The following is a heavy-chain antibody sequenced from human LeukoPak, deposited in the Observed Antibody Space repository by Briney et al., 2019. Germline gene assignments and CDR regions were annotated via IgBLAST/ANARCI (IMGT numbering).Heavy chain of an antibody. V-gene: IGHV4-59*01. J-gene: IGHJ5*02. CDR2: IYYSGST. CDR1: GGSISSYY. Sequence: SETLSLTCTVSGGSISSYYWSWIRQPPGKGLEWIGYIYYSGSTNYNPSLKSRVTISVDTSKNQFSLKLSSVTAADPAVYYCARGLVNYDFWSGYYTETGGLDPWGQGTLVTVSS. CDR3: ARGLVNYDFWSGYYTETGGLDP. D-gene: IGHD3-3*01.